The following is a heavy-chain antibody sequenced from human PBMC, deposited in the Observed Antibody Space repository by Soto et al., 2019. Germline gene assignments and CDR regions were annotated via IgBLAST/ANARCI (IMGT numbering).Heavy chain of an antibody. Sequence: GSLRLSCTASGXTFINGCLCWVRLAPGKGLEWVGRIKSKAKGGTTDYGATVKGRFSISRDDSTNTVFLQMSSLKTEDTAVYYCTTDGGIAVRPLFDYWGQGTLVTVSS. V-gene: IGHV3-15*01. CDR1: GXTFINGC. CDR3: TTDGGIAVRPLFDY. D-gene: IGHD6-6*01. J-gene: IGHJ4*02. CDR2: IKSKAKGGTT.